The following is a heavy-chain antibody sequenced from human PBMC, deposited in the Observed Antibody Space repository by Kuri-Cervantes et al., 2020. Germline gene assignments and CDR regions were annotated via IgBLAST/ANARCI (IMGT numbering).Heavy chain of an antibody. V-gene: IGHV4-34*01. D-gene: IGHD3-9*01. J-gene: IGHJ6*03. Sequence: SETLSLTCGVYGGSFSGYYWSWIRQPPGKGLEWIGEINHSGSTNYNPSLKSRVTVSIDTSKNQFSLKLSSVTAADTAVYYCARGYPYYDILTGYYTGYYMDVWGKGTTVTVSS. CDR3: ARGYPYYDILTGYYTGYYMDV. CDR1: GGSFSGYY. CDR2: INHSGST.